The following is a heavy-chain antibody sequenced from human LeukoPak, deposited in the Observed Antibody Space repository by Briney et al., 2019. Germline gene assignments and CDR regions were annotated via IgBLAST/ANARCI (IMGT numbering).Heavy chain of an antibody. CDR3: ARERVEGTGAGSYYHFGMDV. V-gene: IGHV4-59*01. D-gene: IGHD3-10*01. CDR1: GGSISSYY. CDR2: IYYSGST. Sequence: PSETLSLTCTVSGGSISSYYWNWIRQPPGKGLEWIGYIYYSGSTKYNPSLNSRGTISVDTSKNQFSLKLTSVTAADTAVYYCARERVEGTGAGSYYHFGMDVWGQGTTVTVSS. J-gene: IGHJ6*02.